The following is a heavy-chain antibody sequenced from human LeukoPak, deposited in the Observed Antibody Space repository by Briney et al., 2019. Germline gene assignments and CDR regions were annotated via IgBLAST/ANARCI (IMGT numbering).Heavy chain of an antibody. CDR3: ARSVRGVRFDY. CDR1: GGSISSYY. J-gene: IGHJ4*02. D-gene: IGHD3-10*02. V-gene: IGHV4-59*01. Sequence: SETLSLTRTVSGGSISSYYWSWIRQPPGKGLEWSGYIYYSGSTNYNPSLKSRVTISVDTSKNQFSLKLSSVTAADTAVYYCARSVRGVRFDYWGQGTLVTVSS. CDR2: IYYSGST.